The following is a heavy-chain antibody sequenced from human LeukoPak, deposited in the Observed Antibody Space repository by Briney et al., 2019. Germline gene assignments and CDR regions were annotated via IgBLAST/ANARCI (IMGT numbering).Heavy chain of an antibody. CDR1: GYSISSGYY. CDR3: ARDPVGDWFDP. J-gene: IGHJ5*02. D-gene: IGHD3-16*01. Sequence: SETLSLTCAVSGYSISSGYYWGWIRQPPGKGLEWIGSIYHSGSTYYNPSLKSRVTISVDTSKNPFSLKLSSVTAADTAVYYCARDPVGDWFDPWGLGTLVTVSS. CDR2: IYHSGST. V-gene: IGHV4-38-2*02.